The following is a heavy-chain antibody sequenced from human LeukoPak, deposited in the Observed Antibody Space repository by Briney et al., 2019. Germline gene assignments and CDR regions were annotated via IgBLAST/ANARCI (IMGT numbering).Heavy chain of an antibody. Sequence: GGSLRLSCAASGFTFSSYWMYWVRQAPGKGLVWVSRINNDGSSTNYADSVKGRFTISRDNAKNSLYLQTNSLRDEDTAVYYCAADFDYWGQGTLVTVSS. CDR3: AADFDY. CDR2: INNDGSST. CDR1: GFTFSSYW. V-gene: IGHV3-74*01. J-gene: IGHJ4*02.